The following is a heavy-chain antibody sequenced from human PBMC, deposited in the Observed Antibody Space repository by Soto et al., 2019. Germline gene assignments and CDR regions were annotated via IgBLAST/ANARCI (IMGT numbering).Heavy chain of an antibody. CDR1: GGSISSYY. D-gene: IGHD6-25*01. CDR3: ARGFSSGYTYGHDS. V-gene: IGHV4-4*07. J-gene: IGHJ4*02. Sequence: SEALSLTCTVSGGSISSYYWSWIRQPAGKGLEWIGRIYTSGSTNYNPSLQSRVTMSVDTSKNQFSLTLSFVTAADTAVYYCARGFSSGYTYGHDSWGQGTLVTVSS. CDR2: IYTSGST.